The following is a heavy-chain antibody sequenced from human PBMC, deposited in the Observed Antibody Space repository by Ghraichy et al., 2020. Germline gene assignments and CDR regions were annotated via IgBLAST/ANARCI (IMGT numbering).Heavy chain of an antibody. V-gene: IGHV3-23*01. D-gene: IGHD6-13*01. J-gene: IGHJ6*02. Sequence: GGSLRLSCAASGFTFSSYAMSWVRQAPGKGLEWVSAISGSGGSTYYADYVKGRFTISRDNSKNTLYLQMNSLRAEDTAVYYCAKDIAAAIYYYGMDVWGQGTTVTVSS. CDR3: AKDIAAAIYYYGMDV. CDR2: ISGSGGST. CDR1: GFTFSSYA.